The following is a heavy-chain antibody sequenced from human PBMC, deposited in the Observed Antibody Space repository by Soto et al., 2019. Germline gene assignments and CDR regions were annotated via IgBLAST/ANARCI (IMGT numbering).Heavy chain of an antibody. D-gene: IGHD3-16*01. V-gene: IGHV4-34*01. CDR3: ARLRMITFGGVPGY. CDR2: INHSGST. CDR1: GGSFSGYY. J-gene: IGHJ4*02. Sequence: SETLSLTCAVYGGSFSGYYWSWIRQPPGKGLEWIGEINHSGSTNYNPSLKSRVTISVDTSKNQFSLKLSSVTAADTAVYYCARLRMITFGGVPGYWGQGTLVTVSS.